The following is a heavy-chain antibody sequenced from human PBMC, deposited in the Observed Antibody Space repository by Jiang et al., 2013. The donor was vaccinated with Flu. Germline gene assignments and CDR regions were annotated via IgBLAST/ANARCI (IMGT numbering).Heavy chain of an antibody. Sequence: EWIGSIYHSGSTYYNPSLKSRVTISVDASKNQFSLKLSSVTAADTAVYYCARDPYYYDSSGYYSPYYYGMDVWGQGTTVTVSS. CDR3: ARDPYYYDSSGYYSPYYYGMDV. D-gene: IGHD3-22*01. V-gene: IGHV4-38-2*02. J-gene: IGHJ6*02. CDR2: IYHSGST.